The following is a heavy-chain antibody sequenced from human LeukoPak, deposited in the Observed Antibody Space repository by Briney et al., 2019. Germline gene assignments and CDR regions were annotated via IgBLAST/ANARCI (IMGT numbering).Heavy chain of an antibody. J-gene: IGHJ4*02. CDR1: GYTFTSYA. D-gene: IGHD3-3*01. CDR3: ARSKYYDFWSGYFSLDYYFDY. V-gene: IGHV1-3*01. CDR2: INAGNGNT. Sequence: AASVKVSCTASGYTFTSYAMHWVRQAPGQRLEWMGWINAGNGNTKYSQKFQGRVTITRDTSASTAYMELSSLRSEDTAVYYCARSKYYDFWSGYFSLDYYFDYWGQGTLVTVSS.